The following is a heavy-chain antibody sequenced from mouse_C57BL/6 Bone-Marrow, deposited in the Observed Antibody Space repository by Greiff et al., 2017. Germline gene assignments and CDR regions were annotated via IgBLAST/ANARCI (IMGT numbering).Heavy chain of an antibody. CDR3: ARLWLRRGAWFAY. CDR1: GFTFSSYG. CDR2: ISSGGSYT. D-gene: IGHD2-2*01. J-gene: IGHJ3*01. Sequence: DVQLQESGGDLVKPGGSLKLSCAASGFTFSSYGMSWVRQTPDKRLEWVATISSGGSYTYYPDSVKGRFTISRDNAKNTLYLQMSSLKSEDTAMYYCARLWLRRGAWFAYWGQGTLVTVSA. V-gene: IGHV5-6*01.